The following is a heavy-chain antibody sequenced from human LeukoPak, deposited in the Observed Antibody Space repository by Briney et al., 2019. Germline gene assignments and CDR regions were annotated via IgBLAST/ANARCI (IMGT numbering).Heavy chain of an antibody. Sequence: ASVKVSCKASGYTFIDYDIRWVRQAPGQGLEWMGWISGYNGNTNYAQKFQGRVTMTTDTSTSTAYMELGSLRSDDTAVYYCAREVTHHVYYGMDVWGQGTTVTVSS. D-gene: IGHD4-23*01. V-gene: IGHV1-18*01. CDR2: ISGYNGNT. J-gene: IGHJ6*02. CDR1: GYTFIDYD. CDR3: AREVTHHVYYGMDV.